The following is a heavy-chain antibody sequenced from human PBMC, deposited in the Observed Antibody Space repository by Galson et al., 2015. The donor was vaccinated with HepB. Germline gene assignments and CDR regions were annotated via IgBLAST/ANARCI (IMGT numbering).Heavy chain of an antibody. CDR1: GFTFSSYD. V-gene: IGHV3-13*01. D-gene: IGHD2-15*01. Sequence: SLRLSCAASGFTFSSYDMHWVRQATGKGLEWVSAIGTAGDTYYPGSVKGRFTISRENAKNSLYLQMNSLRAGDTAVYYCARAKKKLDIVVVVAARGRVNDWFDPWGQGTLVTVSS. J-gene: IGHJ5*02. CDR2: IGTAGDT. CDR3: ARAKKKLDIVVVVAARGRVNDWFDP.